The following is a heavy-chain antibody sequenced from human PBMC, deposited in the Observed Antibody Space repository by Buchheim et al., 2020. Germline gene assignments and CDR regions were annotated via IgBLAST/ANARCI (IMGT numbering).Heavy chain of an antibody. CDR1: GFNFSTYA. D-gene: IGHD4-17*01. CDR3: AKGDYETDY. Sequence: EVQLLESGGGLVQPGESLRLSCAASGFNFSTYAMTWVRQAPGKGLEWISIISGSGGVTDYADSVKGRFTISRDNSKNIMYLQMNSLRAEDTAVYYCAKGDYETDYWGQGTL. CDR2: ISGSGGVT. J-gene: IGHJ4*02. V-gene: IGHV3-23*01.